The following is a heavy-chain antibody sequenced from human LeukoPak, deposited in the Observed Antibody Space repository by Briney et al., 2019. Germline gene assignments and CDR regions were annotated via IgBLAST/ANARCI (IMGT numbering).Heavy chain of an antibody. V-gene: IGHV3-30-3*01. CDR1: GFTFSSYA. CDR3: ARAAFDI. CDR2: ISYDGSNK. Sequence: GGSLRLSCAASGFTFSSYAMHWVRQAPGKGLEWVPVISYDGSNKYYADSVKGRFTISRDNSKNTLYLQMNSLRAEDTAVYYCARAAFDIWGQGTMVTVSS. J-gene: IGHJ3*02.